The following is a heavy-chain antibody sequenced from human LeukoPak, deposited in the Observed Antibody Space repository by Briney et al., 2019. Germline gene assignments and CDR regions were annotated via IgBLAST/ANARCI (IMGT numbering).Heavy chain of an antibody. V-gene: IGHV4-34*01. Sequence: SETLSLTCTVSGGSISNYYWSWIRQPPGKGLEWIGEINHSGSTNYNPSLKSRVTISVDTSKNQFSLKLSSVTAADTAVYYCARRTGYSSSSHWYFDLWGRGTLVTVSS. CDR2: INHSGST. CDR3: ARRTGYSSSSHWYFDL. CDR1: GGSISNYY. D-gene: IGHD6-6*01. J-gene: IGHJ2*01.